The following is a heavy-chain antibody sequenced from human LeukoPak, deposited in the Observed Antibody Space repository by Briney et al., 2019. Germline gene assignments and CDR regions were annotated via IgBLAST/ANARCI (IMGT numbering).Heavy chain of an antibody. CDR1: GGSISSYY. V-gene: IGHV4-59*08. Sequence: PSETLSLTCTVSGGSISSYYWSWIRQPRGKGLEWIGYIYYSGSTNYNPSLKSRVTISVDTSKNQFSLKLSSVTAADTAVYYCASSSGYSYGDLDYWGQGTLVTVSS. CDR2: IYYSGST. J-gene: IGHJ4*02. D-gene: IGHD5-18*01. CDR3: ASSSGYSYGDLDY.